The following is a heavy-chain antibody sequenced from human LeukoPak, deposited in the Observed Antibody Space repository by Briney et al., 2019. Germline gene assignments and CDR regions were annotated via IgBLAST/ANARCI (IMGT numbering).Heavy chain of an antibody. J-gene: IGHJ6*02. V-gene: IGHV3-33*01. Sequence: PGRSLRLSCAASGFTFSSYGMHWVRQAPGKGLEWVAVIWYDGSNKYYADSVKGRSTISRDNSKNTLYLQMNSLRAEDTAVYYCARDMGIVVVPAAIDYYYGMDVWGQGTTVTVSS. CDR1: GFTFSSYG. CDR2: IWYDGSNK. D-gene: IGHD2-2*03. CDR3: ARDMGIVVVPAAIDYYYGMDV.